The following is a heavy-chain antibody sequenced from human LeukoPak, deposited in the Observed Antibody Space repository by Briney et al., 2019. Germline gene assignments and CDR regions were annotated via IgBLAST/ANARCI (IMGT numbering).Heavy chain of an antibody. J-gene: IGHJ3*02. CDR1: GDSISSGSCY. D-gene: IGHD3-10*01. Sequence: SETLSLTCTVSGDSISSGSCYWGWIRQPPGEGLEWIGSIDESGRKYYNPSLTSRVTLSSDTSKNQFSVNLYSVTTADTAVYYCARRPAREIITHAFDIWGQGRKVTVSS. CDR2: IDESGRK. CDR3: ARRPAREIITHAFDI. V-gene: IGHV4-39*01.